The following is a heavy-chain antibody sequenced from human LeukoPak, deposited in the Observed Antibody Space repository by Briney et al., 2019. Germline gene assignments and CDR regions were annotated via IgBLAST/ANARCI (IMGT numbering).Heavy chain of an antibody. V-gene: IGHV3-15*01. CDR3: ATDPYYDILTGSGYFHY. J-gene: IGHJ4*02. D-gene: IGHD3-9*01. CDR2: IKSKTDGGTT. CDR1: GFNFRAYW. Sequence: GGSLRLSCTTSGFNFRAYWMSWVRQAPGKGLEWVGRIKSKTDGGTTDYAAPVKGRFTISRDDSKNTLYLQMNSLKTEDTAVYYCATDPYYDILTGSGYFHYWGQGTLVTVSS.